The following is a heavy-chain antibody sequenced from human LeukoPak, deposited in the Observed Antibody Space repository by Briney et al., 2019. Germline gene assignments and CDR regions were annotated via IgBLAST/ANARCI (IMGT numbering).Heavy chain of an antibody. J-gene: IGHJ4*02. CDR2: INGDGSST. D-gene: IGHD1-26*01. CDR3: SGAYYHPTGD. V-gene: IGHV3-74*01. CDR1: GFTFSRNW. Sequence: GGSLRLSCEASGFTFSRNWMHWVRQAPGKGLVWVSRINGDGSSTSYADSVKGRFTVSRDNAKNTLYLQMNSPRAEDTAVYYCSGAYYHPTGDWGQGTLVTVSS.